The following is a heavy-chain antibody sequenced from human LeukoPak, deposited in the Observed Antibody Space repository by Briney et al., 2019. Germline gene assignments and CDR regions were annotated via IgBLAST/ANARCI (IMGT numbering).Heavy chain of an antibody. D-gene: IGHD3-3*01. J-gene: IGHJ5*01. CDR2: INHSGST. V-gene: IGHV4-34*01. Sequence: PSETLSLTCAVYGGSFSNYYWSWIRQPPGKGLEWIGEINHSGSTNYNPSLKSRVTVSVDTSKNQFSLKLNSVSAADTAVYYCARANDFHNWFDSWGQGTVVTVSS. CDR3: ARANDFHNWFDS. CDR1: GGSFSNYY.